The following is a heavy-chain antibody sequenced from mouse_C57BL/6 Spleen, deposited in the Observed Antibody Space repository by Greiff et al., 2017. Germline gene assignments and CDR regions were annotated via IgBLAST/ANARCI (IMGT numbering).Heavy chain of an antibody. V-gene: IGHV5-4*01. Sequence: EVKVVESGGGLVKPGGSLKLSCAASGFTFSSYAMSWVRQTPEKRLEWVATISDGGSYTYYPDNVKGRFTISRDNAKNNLYLQMSHLKSEDTAMYYCAREGYDYDGPWFAYWGQGTLVTVSA. CDR1: GFTFSSYA. CDR3: AREGYDYDGPWFAY. J-gene: IGHJ3*01. CDR2: ISDGGSYT. D-gene: IGHD2-4*01.